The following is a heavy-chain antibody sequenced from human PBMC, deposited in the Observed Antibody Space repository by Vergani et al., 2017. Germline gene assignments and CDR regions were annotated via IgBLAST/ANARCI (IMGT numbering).Heavy chain of an antibody. CDR1: GFTFSSYA. CDR2: ISGSGGST. J-gene: IGHJ6*02. CDR3: AKTGQAGVHYSYYGMDV. V-gene: IGHV3-23*01. Sequence: EVQLLESGGGLVQPGGSLRLPCAASGFTFSSYAMSWVRQPPGKGLEWVSAISGSGGSTYYADSVKGRFTISRDNSKNTLYLQMNSLRAEDTAVYYCAKTGQAGVHYSYYGMDVWGQGTTVTVSS. D-gene: IGHD6-19*01.